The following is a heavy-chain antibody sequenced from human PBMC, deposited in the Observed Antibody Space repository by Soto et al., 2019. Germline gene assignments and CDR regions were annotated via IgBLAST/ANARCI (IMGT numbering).Heavy chain of an antibody. CDR2: IYYSGST. V-gene: IGHV4-59*08. D-gene: IGHD6-19*01. CDR3: AGGAVDYMDV. Sequence: QVQLQESGPGLVKPSETLSLTCTVSGGSISSYYWSWIRQPPGKGLEWIGYIYYSGSTNYNPALKSRVNLSVETSKNQFSLKLSSVTASDTAGYYYAGGAVDYMDVWGKGTTVTVSS. J-gene: IGHJ6*03. CDR1: GGSISSYY.